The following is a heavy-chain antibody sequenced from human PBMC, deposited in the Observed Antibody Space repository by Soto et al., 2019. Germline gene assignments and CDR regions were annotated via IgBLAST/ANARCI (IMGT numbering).Heavy chain of an antibody. V-gene: IGHV3-23*01. CDR3: AKDVWAAGPNDAFDI. Sequence: PGGSLRLSCAASGFTFSSYAMSWVCQAPGKGLEWVSAISGSGGSTYYADSVKGRFTISRDNSKNTLYLQMNSLRAEDAAVYYCAKDVWAAGPNDAFDIWGQGTMVTVSS. D-gene: IGHD6-13*01. J-gene: IGHJ3*02. CDR1: GFTFSSYA. CDR2: ISGSGGST.